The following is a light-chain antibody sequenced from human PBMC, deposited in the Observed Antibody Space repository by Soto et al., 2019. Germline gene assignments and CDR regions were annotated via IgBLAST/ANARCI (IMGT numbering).Light chain of an antibody. Sequence: EIVMTQSPATVPVSPGERVTLSCRASQSVSIDLAWYQQKPGQAPRLLIYGASNRATGIPDRFSGSGSGTDFTLTISRLEPEDFAVYYCQQYNLAPWTFGQGTKVDI. V-gene: IGKV3D-15*01. CDR3: QQYNLAPWT. CDR1: QSVSID. J-gene: IGKJ1*01. CDR2: GAS.